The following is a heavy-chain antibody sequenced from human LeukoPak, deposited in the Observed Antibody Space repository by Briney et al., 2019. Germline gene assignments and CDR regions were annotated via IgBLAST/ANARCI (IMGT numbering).Heavy chain of an antibody. CDR3: ARGRGGSGSYYQRDY. Sequence: SETLSLTCTVSGGSISSYYWSWIRQPPGKGLEWIGYIYYSGSTNYNPSLKSRVTISVDTSKNQFSLKLSSVTAADTAVYYCARGRGGSGSYYQRDYWGQGTLVTVSS. J-gene: IGHJ4*02. CDR1: GGSISSYY. CDR2: IYYSGST. V-gene: IGHV4-59*01. D-gene: IGHD3-10*01.